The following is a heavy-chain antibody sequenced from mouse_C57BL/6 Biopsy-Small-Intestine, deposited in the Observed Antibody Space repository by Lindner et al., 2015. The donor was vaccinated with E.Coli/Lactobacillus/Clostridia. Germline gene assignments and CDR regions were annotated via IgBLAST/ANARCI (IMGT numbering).Heavy chain of an antibody. CDR2: IWTNGRT. Sequence: VQLQESGPGLVAPSQSLSITCTVSGFSLTSFGVDWVRQSPGKGLEWLGVIWTNGRTNYNSALKSRLSISKDNSKSQVLLKMDSLQTDDTALYYCASARGDGSFAYWGQGTLVTVSA. CDR3: ASARGDGSFAY. CDR1: GFSLTSFG. D-gene: IGHD2-3*01. V-gene: IGHV2-6*01. J-gene: IGHJ3*01.